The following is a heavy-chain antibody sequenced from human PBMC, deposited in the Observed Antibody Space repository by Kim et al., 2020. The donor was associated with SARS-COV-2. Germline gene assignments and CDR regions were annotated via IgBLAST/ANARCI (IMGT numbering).Heavy chain of an antibody. D-gene: IGHD2-2*01. V-gene: IGHV1-69*13. J-gene: IGHJ6*02. Sequence: SVKVSCKASGGTFSSYAISWVRQAPGQGLEWMGGIIPIFGTANYAQKCQGRVTITADESTSTAYMELSSLRSEDTAVYYCARNNGNVVVPAPRPKPTASDYFNGIDAWGQRDTVTVS. CDR1: GGTFSSYA. CDR3: ARNNGNVVVPAPRPKPTASDYFNGIDA. CDR2: IIPIFGTA.